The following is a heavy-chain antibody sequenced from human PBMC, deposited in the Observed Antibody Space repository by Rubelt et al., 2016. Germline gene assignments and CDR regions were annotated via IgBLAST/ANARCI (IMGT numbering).Heavy chain of an antibody. D-gene: IGHD5-24*01. CDR3: ARDAATIQFDY. V-gene: IGHV7-4-1*02. Sequence: QVQLVQSGAEVKKPGASVNISCKASGYSFTKYMHWVRQAPGQGLEWMGFINTVTGNPTYAQDFTGRFVFSLDTSVSTAFLEISLLKAEDTAVYYCARDAATIQFDYWGQGALVTVSS. J-gene: IGHJ4*02. CDR2: INTVTGNP. CDR1: GYSFTKY.